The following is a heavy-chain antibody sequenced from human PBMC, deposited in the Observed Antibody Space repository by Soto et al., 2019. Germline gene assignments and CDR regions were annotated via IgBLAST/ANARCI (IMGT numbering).Heavy chain of an antibody. V-gene: IGHV2-5*02. J-gene: IGHJ5*02. CDR2: IYWDDDK. CDR1: GFSLITIGLG. D-gene: IGHD3-3*01. CDR3: AHSKAIFGVPQGWFDP. Sequence: SGPTLGNPTQTLTLTCTFSGFSLITIGLGVGWIRQPPGKALEWLALIYWDDDKRYSPSLKSRLTITKDTSKNQVVLTMTNMDPVDTATYYCAHSKAIFGVPQGWFDPWGQGTLVTVSS.